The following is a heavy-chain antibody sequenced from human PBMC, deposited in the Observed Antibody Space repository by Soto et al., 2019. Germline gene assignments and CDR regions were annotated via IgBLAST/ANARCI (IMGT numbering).Heavy chain of an antibody. CDR1: GYTFTSYG. Sequence: ASVNVSCKASGYTFTSYGISWVRQAPGQGLEWMGWISAYNGNTNYAQKLQGRVTMTTDTSTSTAYMELRSLRSDDTAVYYCARVRGDIVVVPAATPYYYYGMDVWGQGTTVTVSS. CDR2: ISAYNGNT. CDR3: ARVRGDIVVVPAATPYYYYGMDV. J-gene: IGHJ6*02. V-gene: IGHV1-18*01. D-gene: IGHD2-2*01.